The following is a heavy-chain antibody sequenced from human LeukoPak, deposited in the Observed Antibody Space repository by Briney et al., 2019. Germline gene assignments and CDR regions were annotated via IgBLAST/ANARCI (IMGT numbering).Heavy chain of an antibody. V-gene: IGHV3-30*18. CDR1: GFTFSSYG. J-gene: IGHJ4*02. D-gene: IGHD5-18*01. Sequence: PGGSLRLSCAASGFTFSSYGMHWVRQAPGKGLEWVAVISYDGSNKYYADSVKGRFTISRDNSRNTLYLQMNSLRAEDTAVYYCAKEREVLDTAMVTYYFDYWGQGTLVTVSS. CDR2: ISYDGSNK. CDR3: AKEREVLDTAMVTYYFDY.